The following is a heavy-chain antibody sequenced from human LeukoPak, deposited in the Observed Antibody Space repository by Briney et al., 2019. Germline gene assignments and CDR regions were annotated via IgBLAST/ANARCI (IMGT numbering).Heavy chain of an antibody. CDR3: AKDRGYSGYDNYYMDV. CDR1: GFTFSSYG. V-gene: IGHV3-30*02. CDR2: IRYDGSNK. D-gene: IGHD5-12*01. J-gene: IGHJ6*03. Sequence: GGSLRLSCAASGFTFSSYGMHWVRQAPGKGLEWVAFIRYDGSNKYYADSVKGRFTISRDNSKNTLYLQMNSLRAEDTAVYYCAKDRGYSGYDNYYMDVWGKGTTVTISS.